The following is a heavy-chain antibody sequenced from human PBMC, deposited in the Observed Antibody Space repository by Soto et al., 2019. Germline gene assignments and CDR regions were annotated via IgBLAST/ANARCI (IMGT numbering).Heavy chain of an antibody. CDR1: GFTFTHYA. CDR2: ITGTANT. D-gene: IGHD6-6*01. V-gene: IGHV3-23*01. J-gene: IGHJ4*02. CDR3: AKVPWGSSRTGGFDY. Sequence: EVQLLESGGDLVQPGGSLRLSCVVSGFTFTHYAMNWVRQAPGKGLEWVSAITGTANTYYADSVQGRFTISRDSFESTIYLQMNSLKAEDTAVYYRAKVPWGSSRTGGFDYWGQGTLVTVSS.